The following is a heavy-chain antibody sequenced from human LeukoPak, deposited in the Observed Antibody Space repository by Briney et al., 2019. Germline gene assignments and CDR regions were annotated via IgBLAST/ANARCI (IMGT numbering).Heavy chain of an antibody. V-gene: IGHV3-74*01. CDR3: AREYSGYTYYYYYYMDV. CDR2: INSDGSST. CDR1: GFTFSSYW. J-gene: IGHJ6*03. D-gene: IGHD5-12*01. Sequence: GGSLRLSCAASGFTFSSYWMHWVRQAPGKGLVWVSRINSDGSSTSYADSVKGRFTISRDNAKNTLYLQMNSLRAEDTAVYYCAREYSGYTYYYYYYMDVWGKGTTVTVSS.